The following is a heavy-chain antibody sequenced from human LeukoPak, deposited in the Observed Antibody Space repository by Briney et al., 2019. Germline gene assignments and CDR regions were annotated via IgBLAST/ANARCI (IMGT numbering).Heavy chain of an antibody. CDR3: AREGGYCSGGSCRFFDY. D-gene: IGHD2-15*01. CDR1: GFTFSSSS. CDR2: ISPSSSYI. V-gene: IGHV3-21*06. J-gene: IGHJ4*02. Sequence: KTGGSLRLSCAASGFTFSSSSMNWVRQAPGKGLEFVSSISPSSSYIYYADSVKGRFTISRDDAKNSLFLQMNSLRAEDTAVYYCAREGGYCSGGSCRFFDYWGQGTLVTVSS.